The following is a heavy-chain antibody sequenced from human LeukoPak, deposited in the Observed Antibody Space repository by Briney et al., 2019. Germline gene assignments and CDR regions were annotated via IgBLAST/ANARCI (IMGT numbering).Heavy chain of an antibody. J-gene: IGHJ5*02. CDR1: GGSISSSSYY. D-gene: IGHD3-22*01. Sequence: SETLSLTCTVSGGSISSSSYYWGWIRQPPGKGLEWIGSIYYSGSTYYNPSLKSRVTISVDTSKNQFALKLSSVTAADTAVYYCARGRPRTYYYDSSGYRPPHWFDPWGQGTLVTVSS. V-gene: IGHV4-39*01. CDR2: IYYSGST. CDR3: ARGRPRTYYYDSSGYRPPHWFDP.